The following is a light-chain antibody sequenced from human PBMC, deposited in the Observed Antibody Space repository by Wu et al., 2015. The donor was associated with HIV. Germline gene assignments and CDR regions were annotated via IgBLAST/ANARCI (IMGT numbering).Light chain of an antibody. CDR1: QSVTSNY. V-gene: IGKV3-20*01. CDR2: DTS. CDR3: QQYGSSFRT. Sequence: EIVLTQSPGNMSLSPGERATLSCRASQSVTSNYLAWYQQKPGQAPRLLIYDTSSRATGIPDRFSGSGSGTDFTLTISRLESEDLAVYYCQQYGSSFRTFGQGTKVEIK. J-gene: IGKJ1*01.